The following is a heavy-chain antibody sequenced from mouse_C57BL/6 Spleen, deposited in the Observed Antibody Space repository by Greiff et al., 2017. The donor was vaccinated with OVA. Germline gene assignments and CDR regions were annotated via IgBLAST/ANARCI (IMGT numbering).Heavy chain of an antibody. CDR2: IYPGDGDT. D-gene: IGHD4-1*01. Sequence: QVQLQQSGAELVKPGASVKISCKASGYAFSSYWMNWVKQRPGKGLEWIGQIYPGDGDTNYNGKFKGKATLTADKSSSTAYMQLSSLTSEDSAVYFCAREGTGTQYYFDYWGQGTTLTVSS. CDR1: GYAFSSYW. CDR3: AREGTGTQYYFDY. V-gene: IGHV1-80*01. J-gene: IGHJ2*01.